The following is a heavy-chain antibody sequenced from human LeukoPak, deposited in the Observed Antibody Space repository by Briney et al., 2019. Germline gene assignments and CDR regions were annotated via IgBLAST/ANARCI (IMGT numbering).Heavy chain of an antibody. Sequence: GGSLRLSCAASGFTVSSNYMSWVRQAQGKGLECVSVIYRGGSTYYADSVKGRFIISRDNSKNTLYLQMNSLRAEDTAVYYCASGSYYYDSSGFAPDDWGQGTLVTVSS. CDR3: ASGSYYYDSSGFAPDD. D-gene: IGHD3-22*01. V-gene: IGHV3-66*01. CDR1: GFTVSSNY. CDR2: IYRGGST. J-gene: IGHJ4*02.